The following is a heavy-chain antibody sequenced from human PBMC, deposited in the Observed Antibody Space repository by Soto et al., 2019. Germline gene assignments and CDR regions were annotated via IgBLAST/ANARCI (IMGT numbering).Heavy chain of an antibody. CDR3: AHAYGGTSWPNDAFDV. CDR1: GFSLSADGVG. V-gene: IGHV2-5*02. Sequence: ITLKESGPTLVKPTQTLTLTCSFSGFSLSADGVGVGWIRQPPGKALEWLALIYWDDDTRYRPSLKSRLTITKDSSKNQVVLTMTNMDPVYTATYYCAHAYGGTSWPNDAFDVWGQGTVVTVSS. CDR2: IYWDDDT. J-gene: IGHJ3*01. D-gene: IGHD2-2*01.